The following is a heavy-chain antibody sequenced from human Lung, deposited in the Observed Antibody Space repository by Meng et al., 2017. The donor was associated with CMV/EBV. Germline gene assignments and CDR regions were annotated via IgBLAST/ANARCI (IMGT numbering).Heavy chain of an antibody. Sequence: VSCKTSGYTFTEYALQWVRQAPGKRLEWMGWINVDSGNTKYSQNFQGRLTITRDTSATTAYMELSSLRSEDTAVYYCARDVYGGYDSWGQGTLVTVSS. D-gene: IGHD5-12*01. V-gene: IGHV1-3*01. CDR1: GYTFTEYA. CDR3: ARDVYGGYDS. CDR2: INVDSGNT. J-gene: IGHJ5*01.